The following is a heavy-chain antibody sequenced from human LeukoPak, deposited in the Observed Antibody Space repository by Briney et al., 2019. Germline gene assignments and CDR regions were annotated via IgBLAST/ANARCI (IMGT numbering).Heavy chain of an antibody. V-gene: IGHV3-30*18. CDR2: ISYDGSNK. Sequence: PGGSLRLSCAASGFTFSSYGMDWVRQAPGKGLEWVAAISYDGSNKYYADSVNGRFTISRDNSKNTLYLQMNSLRAEDTAVYYCAKDPSKYSSGYFFDYWGQGTLVTVSS. J-gene: IGHJ4*02. D-gene: IGHD3-22*01. CDR1: GFTFSSYG. CDR3: AKDPSKYSSGYFFDY.